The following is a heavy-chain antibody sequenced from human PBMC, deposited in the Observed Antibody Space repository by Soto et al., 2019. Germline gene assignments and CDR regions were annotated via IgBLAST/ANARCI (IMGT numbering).Heavy chain of an antibody. CDR3: ARQKLWMATINNDAFDV. V-gene: IGHV5-51*01. J-gene: IGHJ3*01. D-gene: IGHD2-21*01. CDR1: GYTFNTYW. Sequence: GESLKISCKGSGYTFNTYWIGWVRQMPGKGLEWMGFIYPGDSDTTYSPSFQGQVTISVDKSISTAYLQWSSLKVSDTAIYYCARQKLWMATINNDAFDVWGQGTKVTVS. CDR2: IYPGDSDT.